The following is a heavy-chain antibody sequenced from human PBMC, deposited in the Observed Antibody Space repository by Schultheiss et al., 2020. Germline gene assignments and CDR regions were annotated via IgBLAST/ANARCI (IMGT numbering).Heavy chain of an antibody. D-gene: IGHD6-19*01. V-gene: IGHV3-23*01. Sequence: GGSLRLSCAASGFTFSSYAMSWVRQAPGKGLEWVSAISGSGSTIYYADSVKGRFTISRDNAKNSLYLQMNSLRAEDTGVYYCARVAVAGTWYFHHWGQGTLVTVSS. CDR3: ARVAVAGTWYFHH. CDR2: ISGSGSTI. J-gene: IGHJ1*01. CDR1: GFTFSSYA.